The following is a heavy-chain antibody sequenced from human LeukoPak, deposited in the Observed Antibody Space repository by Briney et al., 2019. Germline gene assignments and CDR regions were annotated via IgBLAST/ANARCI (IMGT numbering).Heavy chain of an antibody. J-gene: IGHJ4*02. V-gene: IGHV3-21*01. CDR1: GFTFSSYD. D-gene: IGHD5-18*01. CDR3: ARRASTERGHSYGLDY. CDR2: ISGSSNYI. Sequence: GGALRLSCAASGFTFSSYDMTWVRQAPGKGLEWLSSISGSSNYIYYADSLKGRFTISRDNAKSSLYLQMNSLRAEDTAVYYCARRASTERGHSYGLDYWGQGTLVTVSS.